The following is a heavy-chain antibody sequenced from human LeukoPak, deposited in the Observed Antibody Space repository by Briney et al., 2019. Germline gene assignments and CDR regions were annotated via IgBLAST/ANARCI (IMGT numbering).Heavy chain of an antibody. CDR3: ARARYCSSTSCRSHYYYYMDV. V-gene: IGHV4-59*01. Sequence: ASETLSLTCTVSGGSISSYYWSWIRQPPGKGLEWIGYIYYSGSTNYNPSLKSRVTISVDTSKNQFSLKLSSVTAADTAVCYCARARYCSSTSCRSHYYYYMDVWGKGTTVTVSS. CDR1: GGSISSYY. J-gene: IGHJ6*03. CDR2: IYYSGST. D-gene: IGHD2-2*01.